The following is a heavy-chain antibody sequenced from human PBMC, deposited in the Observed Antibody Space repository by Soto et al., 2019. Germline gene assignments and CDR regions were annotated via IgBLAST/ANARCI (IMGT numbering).Heavy chain of an antibody. Sequence: ASVKVSCKASGYTFTSYGISWVRQAPGQGLEWMGWISAYNGNTNYAQKLQGRVTMTTDTSTSTAYMELRSLRSDDTAVYYCARYQQAAGTGYYCYYMDVWGKGTTVTVSS. CDR2: ISAYNGNT. V-gene: IGHV1-18*01. CDR1: GYTFTSYG. CDR3: ARYQQAAGTGYYCYYMDV. D-gene: IGHD6-13*01. J-gene: IGHJ6*03.